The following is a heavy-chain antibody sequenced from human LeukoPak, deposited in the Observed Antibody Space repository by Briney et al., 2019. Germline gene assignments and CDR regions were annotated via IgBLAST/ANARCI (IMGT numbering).Heavy chain of an antibody. CDR1: GFTFSSYA. V-gene: IGHV3-23*01. CDR3: AECPFVSEWLKKYWYFDL. Sequence: GGSLRLSCAASGFTFSSYAMSWVRQAPGKGLEWVSAISGSGGSTYYADSVKGRFTISRDNSKNTLYLQMNSLRAEDTAVYYCAECPFVSEWLKKYWYFDLWGRGPLVTVSS. D-gene: IGHD3-3*01. J-gene: IGHJ2*01. CDR2: ISGSGGST.